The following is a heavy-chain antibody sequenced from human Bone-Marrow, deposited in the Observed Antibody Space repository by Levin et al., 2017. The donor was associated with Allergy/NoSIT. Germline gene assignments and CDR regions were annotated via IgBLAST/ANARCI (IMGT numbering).Heavy chain of an antibody. J-gene: IGHJ4*02. D-gene: IGHD6-19*01. Sequence: GGSLRLSCKGSGYHFVSYWIGWVRQMPERGLEWMGVVYPGDSDSRYSPSFQGQVTISVDKSISTAYLQWSSLKASDTAMYYCVGGGDSGWSVLDYFDHWGQGTPVTVSS. CDR3: VGGGDSGWSVLDYFDH. V-gene: IGHV5-51*01. CDR2: VYPGDSDS. CDR1: GYHFVSYW.